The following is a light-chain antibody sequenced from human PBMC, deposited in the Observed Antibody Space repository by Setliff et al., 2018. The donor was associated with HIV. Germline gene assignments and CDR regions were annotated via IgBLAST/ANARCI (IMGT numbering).Light chain of an antibody. CDR2: DVS. V-gene: IGLV2-11*01. CDR3: NSYTSSSTFAV. CDR1: SSDVGDYKY. Sequence: QSVLTQPRSVSGSPGQSVAISCTRTSSDVGDYKYVSWYQQHPGKALKLMIYDVSKRPSGVPDRFSGSKSGNTASLTISGLQAEDEADYYCNSYTSSSTFAVFGTGTKVTVL. J-gene: IGLJ1*01.